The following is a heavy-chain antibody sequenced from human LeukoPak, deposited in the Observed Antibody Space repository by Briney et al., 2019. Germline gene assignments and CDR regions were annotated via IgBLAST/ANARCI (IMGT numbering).Heavy chain of an antibody. V-gene: IGHV3-23*01. CDR3: ARSNHADDY. CDR2: ISGSGGST. Sequence: GGSLRLSCAASGFTFSSYAMSWVRQAPGKGLEWVSAISGSGGSTYYADSVKGRFTISRDNSKNTLYLQMDSLRAEDTGVYYCARSNHADDYWGQGTLVTVSS. CDR1: GFTFSSYA. J-gene: IGHJ4*02. D-gene: IGHD1-14*01.